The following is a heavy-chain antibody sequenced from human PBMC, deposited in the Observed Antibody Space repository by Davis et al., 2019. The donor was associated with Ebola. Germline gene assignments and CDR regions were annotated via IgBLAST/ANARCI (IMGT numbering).Heavy chain of an antibody. V-gene: IGHV1-18*01. CDR1: GYTFTSYG. Sequence: ASVKVSCKASGYTFTSYGISWVRQAPGQGLEWMGWISAYNGNTNYAQKLQGRVTMTTDTSTSTAYMELRSLRSDDTAVYYCARDRGIYGSGIDNFDYWGQGTLVTVSS. CDR2: ISAYNGNT. J-gene: IGHJ4*02. CDR3: ARDRGIYGSGIDNFDY. D-gene: IGHD3-10*01.